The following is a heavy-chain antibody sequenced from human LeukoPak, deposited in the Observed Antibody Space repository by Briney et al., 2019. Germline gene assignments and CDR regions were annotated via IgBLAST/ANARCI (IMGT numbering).Heavy chain of an antibody. V-gene: IGHV3-30*04. CDR1: GFTFSSHA. CDR2: ISDDGSSK. CDR3: ARVDDLDAFDM. D-gene: IGHD2-2*03. Sequence: GRSLRLSCVTSGFTFSSHAMHWVRQGPGKGLEWVAVISDDGSSKFYADSVKGRFTIFRDNSKNTLFLQINSLRPEDTAVYYCARVDDLDAFDMWGQGTLVTVSS. J-gene: IGHJ3*02.